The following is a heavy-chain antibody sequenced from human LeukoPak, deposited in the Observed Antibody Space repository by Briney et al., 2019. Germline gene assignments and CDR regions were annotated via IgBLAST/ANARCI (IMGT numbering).Heavy chain of an antibody. D-gene: IGHD2-2*01. V-gene: IGHV3-30*02. Sequence: GGSLRLSCAASGFTFSSYGMHWVRQAPGKGLEWVAFIRYDGSNKYYADSVKGRFTISRDNSKNTLYLQMNSLRAEDTAVYYCAKDPYQLLLSVGDYWGQGTLVTVSS. CDR1: GFTFSSYG. J-gene: IGHJ4*02. CDR3: AKDPYQLLLSVGDY. CDR2: IRYDGSNK.